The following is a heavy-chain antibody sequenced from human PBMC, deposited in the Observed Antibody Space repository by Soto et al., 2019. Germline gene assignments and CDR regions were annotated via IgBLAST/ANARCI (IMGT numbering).Heavy chain of an antibody. CDR3: ARHYRTGWYGFDY. CDR2: ISDSGNT. V-gene: IGHV4-59*08. CDR1: GGSISSYF. Sequence: QAQLQESGPGLVKPSETLSLTCTVSGGSISSYFWSWIRQPPGKGLEWIGHISDSGNTNYNPSLRSRAINSVDTSKNQLSWKLGSVTAADTAVYYCARHYRTGWYGFDYWGRGTLVTVSS. D-gene: IGHD6-19*01. J-gene: IGHJ4*02.